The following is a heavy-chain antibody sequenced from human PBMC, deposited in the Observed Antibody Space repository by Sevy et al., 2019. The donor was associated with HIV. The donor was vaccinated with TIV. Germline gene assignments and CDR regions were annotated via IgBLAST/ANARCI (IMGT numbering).Heavy chain of an antibody. Sequence: SETLSLTCTVSGGSISTYYWSWIRQPPGKGLKCIGYIYYTGSTNYNPSLKSRVTISVDTSKNQFSLKLRSVTAVDTAVYYCARAPPVRSGDDSLNWFDPWGQGTLVTVSS. J-gene: IGHJ5*02. CDR1: GGSISTYY. V-gene: IGHV4-59*01. CDR2: IYYTGST. D-gene: IGHD5-12*01. CDR3: ARAPPVRSGDDSLNWFDP.